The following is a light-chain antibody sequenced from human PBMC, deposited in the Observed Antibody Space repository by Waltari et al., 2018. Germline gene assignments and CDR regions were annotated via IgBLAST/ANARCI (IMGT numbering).Light chain of an antibody. CDR3: QQYLRFPVT. J-gene: IGKJ1*01. CDR2: HAS. CDR1: QRVNGA. V-gene: IGKV3-20*01. Sequence: EIVLTQSPGTLSLSPGEGATLSCRASQRVNGALAWYQQKPGQAPRLLIYHASNRATGIPDRFSGSGAGTDFSLTISRLEAEDFAVYYCQQYLRFPVTFGQGTKVEI.